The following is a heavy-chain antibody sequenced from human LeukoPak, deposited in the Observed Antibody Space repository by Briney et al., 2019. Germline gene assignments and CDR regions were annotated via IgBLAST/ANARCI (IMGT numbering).Heavy chain of an antibody. V-gene: IGHV1-18*01. Sequence: VASVKVSCNASGYTFTSYGISWVRQAPGQGLEWMGWISAYNGNTNYAQKLQGRVTMTTDTSTSTAYMELSSLRSEDTAVYYCASDYPNPFDYWGQGTLVTVSS. CDR1: GYTFTSYG. CDR2: ISAYNGNT. CDR3: ASDYPNPFDY. J-gene: IGHJ4*02.